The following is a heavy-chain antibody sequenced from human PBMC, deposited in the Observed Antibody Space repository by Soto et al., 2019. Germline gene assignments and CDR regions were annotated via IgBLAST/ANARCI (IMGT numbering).Heavy chain of an antibody. D-gene: IGHD2-2*01. CDR1: GFTFSSYA. CDR2: ISYDGSNK. CDR3: ARGPSSLTSFDY. Sequence: GGSLRLSCAASGFTFSSYAMHWVRQAPGKGLEWVAVISYDGSNKYYADSVKGRFTISRDNSKNTLYLQMNSLRAEDTAVYYCARGPSSLTSFDYWGQGTLVTVSS. J-gene: IGHJ4*02. V-gene: IGHV3-30-3*01.